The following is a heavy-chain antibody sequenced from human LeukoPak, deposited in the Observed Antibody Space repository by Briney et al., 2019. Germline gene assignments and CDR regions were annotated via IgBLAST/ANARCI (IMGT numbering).Heavy chain of an antibody. D-gene: IGHD3-16*02. Sequence: GASVKVSCKASGYTFTSYGISWVRQAPGQGLEWMRWISAYNGNTNYAQKLQGRVTMTTDTSTSTAYMELRSLRSDDTAVYYCARARLRLGELSPYYFDYWGQGTLVTSPQ. CDR3: ARARLRLGELSPYYFDY. CDR2: ISAYNGNT. V-gene: IGHV1-18*04. CDR1: GYTFTSYG. J-gene: IGHJ4*02.